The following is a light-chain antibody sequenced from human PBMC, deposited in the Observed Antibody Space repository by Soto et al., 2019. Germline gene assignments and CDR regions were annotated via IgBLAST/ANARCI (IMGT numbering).Light chain of an antibody. Sequence: QPVLTQSPSASASLGASVKLTCTLRSGHSNYAIAWHQQQPEKGPRYLMKLNSDGSHNKGDGIPDRFSGSSSGTERYLTISSLQSEDEADYYCQTWGTDTYVVFGGGTKLTVL. CDR3: QTWGTDTYVV. CDR1: SGHSNYA. V-gene: IGLV4-69*02. J-gene: IGLJ2*01. CDR2: LNSDGSH.